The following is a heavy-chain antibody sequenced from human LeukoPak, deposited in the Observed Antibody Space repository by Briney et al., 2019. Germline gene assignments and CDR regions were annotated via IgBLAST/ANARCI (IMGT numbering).Heavy chain of an antibody. J-gene: IGHJ4*02. V-gene: IGHV4-38-2*02. CDR1: GYSISSGYY. CDR3: AREGLYDFWKGPLLDY. CDR2: IYHSGST. Sequence: SETLSLTCTVSGYSISSGYYWGWIRQPPGKGLEWIGSIYHSGSTYYNPSLKSRVTISVDTSKNQFSLKLSSVTAADTAVYYCAREGLYDFWKGPLLDYWGQGTLVTVSS. D-gene: IGHD3-3*01.